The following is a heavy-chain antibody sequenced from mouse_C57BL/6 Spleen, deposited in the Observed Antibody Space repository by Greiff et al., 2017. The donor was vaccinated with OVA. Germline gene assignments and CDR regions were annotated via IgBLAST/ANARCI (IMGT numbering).Heavy chain of an antibody. CDR2: ISDGGSYT. V-gene: IGHV5-4*01. D-gene: IGHD1-1*01. J-gene: IGHJ4*01. CDR3: ARDDYGSYAMDY. Sequence: EVQLMASGGGLVKPGGSLKLSCAASGFTFSSYAMSWVRQTPEKRLEWVATISDGGSYTYYPDNVKGRFTISRDNAKNNLYLQMSHLKSEDTAMYYCARDDYGSYAMDYWGQGTSVTVSS. CDR1: GFTFSSYA.